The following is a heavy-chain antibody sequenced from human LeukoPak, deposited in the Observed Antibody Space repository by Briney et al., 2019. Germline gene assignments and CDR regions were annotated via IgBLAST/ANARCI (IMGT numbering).Heavy chain of an antibody. Sequence: KTSETLSLTCAVYGESFSRSYWSWVRQPPGRGLEWIGEVNHSGSTNYNPSLKIRVTISIDTSKNQFSLNLNSVTAADTAVYYCATSPPPNSSPLRRKRTYYFDYWGQGSLVTVSS. V-gene: IGHV4-34*01. CDR3: ATSPPPNSSPLRRKRTYYFDY. D-gene: IGHD2/OR15-2a*01. J-gene: IGHJ4*02. CDR2: VNHSGST. CDR1: GESFSRSY.